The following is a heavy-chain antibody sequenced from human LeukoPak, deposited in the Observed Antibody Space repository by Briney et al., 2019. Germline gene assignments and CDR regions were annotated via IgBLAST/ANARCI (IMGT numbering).Heavy chain of an antibody. CDR1: GFTVSSNY. Sequence: GGSLRLSCAASGFTVSSNYMSWVRQAPGKGLEWVSVIYSGGSTYYADSVKGRFTISRDNSKNTLYLQMNSLRAEDTAVYYCAGDITPYDFWSGPQYGMDVWGQGTTVTVSS. D-gene: IGHD3-3*01. CDR2: IYSGGST. V-gene: IGHV3-53*01. J-gene: IGHJ6*02. CDR3: AGDITPYDFWSGPQYGMDV.